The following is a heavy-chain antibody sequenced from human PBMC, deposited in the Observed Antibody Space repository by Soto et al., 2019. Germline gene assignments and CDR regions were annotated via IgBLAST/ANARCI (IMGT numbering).Heavy chain of an antibody. Sequence: QVQLVQSGPEVKKPGASVKVSCKASAYTFTSYGITCGRQAPGKGLDWMGWISAYNGNTNYAQKFQGRVTRATDTSTSTAYRELRSLTSDDTAVYYCATDYGSWSYRFAPWGQGTLVTVSS. J-gene: IGHJ5*02. V-gene: IGHV1-18*01. CDR3: ATDYGSWSYRFAP. CDR2: ISAYNGNT. CDR1: AYTFTSYG. D-gene: IGHD3-10*01.